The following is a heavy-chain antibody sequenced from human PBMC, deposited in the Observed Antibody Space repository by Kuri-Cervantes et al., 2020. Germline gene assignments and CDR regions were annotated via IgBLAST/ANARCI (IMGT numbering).Heavy chain of an antibody. CDR1: GGSISSGDYY. V-gene: IGHV4-30-4*01. CDR3: ARDRGGLLWFGELSAFDY. Sequence: SCTVSGGSISSGDYYWSWIRQPPGKGLEWIGYIYYSGSTYYNPSLKSRVTISVDKSKNQFSLKLSSVTAADTAVYYCARDRGGLLWFGELSAFDYWGQGTLVTVSS. D-gene: IGHD3-10*01. CDR2: IYYSGST. J-gene: IGHJ4*02.